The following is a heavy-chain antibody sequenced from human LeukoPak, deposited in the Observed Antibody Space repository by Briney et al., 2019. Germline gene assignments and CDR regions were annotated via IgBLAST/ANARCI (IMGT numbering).Heavy chain of an antibody. V-gene: IGHV3-23*01. CDR1: GFTFSHYA. CDR3: AKRMYGSGNPYY. Sequence: GGSLRLSCAVSGFTFSHYAMSWVRQAPGKGLEWVSAIDGSGDNTYYADSVKGRFTVSRDNFQNRLYLHMSSLRSDDTAVYYCAKRMYGSGNPYYWGQGTLVTVSS. CDR2: IDGSGDNT. J-gene: IGHJ4*02. D-gene: IGHD3-10*01.